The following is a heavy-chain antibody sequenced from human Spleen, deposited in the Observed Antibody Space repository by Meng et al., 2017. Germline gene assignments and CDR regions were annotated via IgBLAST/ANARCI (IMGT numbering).Heavy chain of an antibody. Sequence: EVQLLESGGGLVQPGGSLRLSCAAPGFTFSNYALGWVRLTPGKGLEWVSSIRNRGTNTYYADSVKGRFTISRDNSKNTLYLQVNSLRAEDTAVYYCAMSWGANGVDYWGQGTLVTVSS. CDR2: IRNRGTNT. CDR3: AMSWGANGVDY. V-gene: IGHV3-23*01. D-gene: IGHD2-8*01. J-gene: IGHJ4*02. CDR1: GFTFSNYA.